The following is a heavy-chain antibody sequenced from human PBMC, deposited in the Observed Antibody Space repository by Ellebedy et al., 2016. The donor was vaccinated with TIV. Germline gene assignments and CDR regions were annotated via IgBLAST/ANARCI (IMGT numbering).Heavy chain of an antibody. V-gene: IGHV4-39*01. J-gene: IGHJ4*02. CDR1: GSSVSSDSYY. CDR3: ARSASWMAAPTDY. CDR2: VYYSGKT. D-gene: IGHD5-24*01. Sequence: SETLSLXXSVSGSSVSSDSYYWAWIRQPPGKTLEWIGRVYYSGKTYYNPSFKSRVAMAVDTSKNQFSLILSSVTAADTAVYFCARSASWMAAPTDYWGQGMLVSVS.